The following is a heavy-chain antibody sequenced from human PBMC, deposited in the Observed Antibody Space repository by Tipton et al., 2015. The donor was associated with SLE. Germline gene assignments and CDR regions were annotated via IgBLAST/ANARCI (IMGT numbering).Heavy chain of an antibody. J-gene: IGHJ5*02. CDR1: GGSFSGHY. CDR3: ARRSMVRGWGWFDP. CDR2: INHSGSS. V-gene: IGHV4-34*01. D-gene: IGHD3-10*01. Sequence: TLSLTCAVYGGSFSGHYWTWIRQSPGKGLEWIGEINHSGSSNYNPSLKSRVTISIDTSKNQFSLKLSSVTAADTAVYYCARRSMVRGWGWFDPWGQGTLVTVSS.